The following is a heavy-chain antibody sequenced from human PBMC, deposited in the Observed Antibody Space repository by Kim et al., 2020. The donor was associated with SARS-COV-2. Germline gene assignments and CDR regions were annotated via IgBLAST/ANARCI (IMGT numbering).Heavy chain of an antibody. CDR3: AKGAETSIPGAFDY. CDR1: GYTFTNYR. CDR2: ITPGGDT. Sequence: ASVKVSCKASGYTFTNYRVHWVRQAPGQRFEWMGRITPGGDTKYSQKFQDRVTITSDTSASTTSLEVSSLGSEDTARYYCAKGAETSIPGAFDYLGQGVLVTVSS. D-gene: IGHD2-21*01. V-gene: IGHV1-3*01. J-gene: IGHJ4*02.